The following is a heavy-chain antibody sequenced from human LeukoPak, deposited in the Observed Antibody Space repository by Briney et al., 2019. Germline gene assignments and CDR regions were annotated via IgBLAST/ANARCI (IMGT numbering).Heavy chain of an antibody. V-gene: IGHV1-69*05. CDR2: IIPIFGTA. CDR3: ARAPKNYYDSSGSLDY. D-gene: IGHD3-22*01. J-gene: IGHJ4*02. Sequence: SVKVSCKASGGTFSSYATSWVRQAPGQGLEWMGGIIPIFGTANYAQKFQGRVTITTDESTSTAYMELSSLRSEDTAVYYCARAPKNYYDSSGSLDYWGQGTLSPSPQ. CDR1: GGTFSSYA.